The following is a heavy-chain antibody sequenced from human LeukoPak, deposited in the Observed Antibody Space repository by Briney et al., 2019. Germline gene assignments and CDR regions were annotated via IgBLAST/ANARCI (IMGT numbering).Heavy chain of an antibody. D-gene: IGHD3-10*01. CDR2: IKEDGSAK. J-gene: IGHJ4*02. CDR1: GLTFSRYW. Sequence: GGSLRLSCAASGLTFSRYWMSWVRQAPGKGLEWVANIKEDGSAKYYVDSVKGRFTIPRDNAKNSLYLQMNSLRAEDTAVYYCARAQLISMVADYWGQGTLVTVSS. CDR3: ARAQLISMVADY. V-gene: IGHV3-7*01.